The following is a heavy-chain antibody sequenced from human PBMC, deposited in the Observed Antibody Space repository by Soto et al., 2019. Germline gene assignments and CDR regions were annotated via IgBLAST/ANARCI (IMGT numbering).Heavy chain of an antibody. Sequence: ASVKVSCKASGYTFTSYDINWVRQATGQGLEWMGWMNPNSGNTGYAQKFQARVTMTRNTYISTAYMELSSLRSEDTAVYYCARGHTVGCRLYYYYYMDVWGKGTTVTVSS. CDR3: ARGHTVGCRLYYYYYMDV. CDR1: GYTFTSYD. D-gene: IGHD2-8*01. V-gene: IGHV1-8*02. CDR2: MNPNSGNT. J-gene: IGHJ6*03.